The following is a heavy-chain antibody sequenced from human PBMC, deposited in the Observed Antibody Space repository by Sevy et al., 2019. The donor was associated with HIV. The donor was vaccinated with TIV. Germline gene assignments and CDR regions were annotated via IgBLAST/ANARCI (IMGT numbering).Heavy chain of an antibody. CDR3: ARYPYVVVPAAEYYFDY. V-gene: IGHV5-51*01. J-gene: IGHJ4*02. Sequence: GESLKISCKGSGYTFTNYWIGWVRQMPGKGLEWMGIIYPGDSDTRYSPSFQGQVTISADKSISTAYLQWSSLQASDTAMYYCARYPYVVVPAAEYYFDYWGQGTLVTVSS. CDR1: GYTFTNYW. D-gene: IGHD2-2*01. CDR2: IYPGDSDT.